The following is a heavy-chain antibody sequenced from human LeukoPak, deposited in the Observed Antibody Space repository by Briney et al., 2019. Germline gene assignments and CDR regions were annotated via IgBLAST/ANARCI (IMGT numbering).Heavy chain of an antibody. Sequence: GGSLRLSCVDSGFTFSANNMNWVRQAPGKGLEWLSYISDSGNIITYADSVKGRFTISRDNAKNSLYLQMNSLRAEDTAVYYCAKARWNDFDYWGQGTLVTVSS. D-gene: IGHD1-1*01. CDR3: AKARWNDFDY. J-gene: IGHJ4*02. CDR1: GFTFSANN. V-gene: IGHV3-48*04. CDR2: ISDSGNII.